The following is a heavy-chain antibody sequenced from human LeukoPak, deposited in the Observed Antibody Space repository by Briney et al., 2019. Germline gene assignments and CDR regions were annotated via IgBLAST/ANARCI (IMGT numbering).Heavy chain of an antibody. Sequence: ASVKVSCKASGYTFTSYGISWVRQAPGQGLEWMGWISAYNGNTNYAQKLQGRVTMTTDTSTSTAYMELRSLRSDDTAVYYCARVFGYYDFWSGYNWFDPWGQGTLVTISS. CDR1: GYTFTSYG. CDR2: ISAYNGNT. V-gene: IGHV1-18*01. D-gene: IGHD3-3*01. J-gene: IGHJ5*02. CDR3: ARVFGYYDFWSGYNWFDP.